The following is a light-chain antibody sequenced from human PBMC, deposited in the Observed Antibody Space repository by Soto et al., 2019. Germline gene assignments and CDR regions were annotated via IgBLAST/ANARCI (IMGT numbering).Light chain of an antibody. V-gene: IGKV3-15*01. CDR1: QSVSSN. J-gene: IGKJ1*01. Sequence: EIVMTQSPATLSVSPGERATLSCRASQSVSSNLAWYQQKPGQAPRLLIYGASTRATGIPARFSGSGSGTEFTLTISSLQSEDFAVYFCHQYINWWTFGQVTKVELK. CDR3: HQYINWWT. CDR2: GAS.